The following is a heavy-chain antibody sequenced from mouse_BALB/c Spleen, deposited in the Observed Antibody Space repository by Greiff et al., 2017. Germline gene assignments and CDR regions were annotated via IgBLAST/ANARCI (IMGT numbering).Heavy chain of an antibody. V-gene: IGHV3-2*02. CDR1: GYSITSDYA. D-gene: IGHD4-1*01. J-gene: IGHJ2*01. CDR3: SANWDY. Sequence: ESGPGLVKASQSLSLTCTVTGYSITSDYAWNWIRQFPGNKLEWMGYISYSGSTSYNPSLKSRISITRDTSKNQFFLQLNSVTTEDTATYYCSANWDYWGQGTTLTVSS. CDR2: ISYSGST.